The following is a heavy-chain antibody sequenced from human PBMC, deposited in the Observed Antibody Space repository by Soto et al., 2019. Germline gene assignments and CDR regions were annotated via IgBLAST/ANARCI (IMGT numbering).Heavy chain of an antibody. D-gene: IGHD2-15*01. CDR3: ARAAVAAGGPFDK. J-gene: IGHJ4*02. Sequence: SETLSLTCAVSGGSFSGFFWGWIRQPPGKGLEWIGEVNHGGSTNYNPSLKSRVTISSDTSKNHFSLTLRSVTAADTAVYYCARAAVAAGGPFDKWGQGALVTVSS. V-gene: IGHV4-34*01. CDR2: VNHGGST. CDR1: GGSFSGFF.